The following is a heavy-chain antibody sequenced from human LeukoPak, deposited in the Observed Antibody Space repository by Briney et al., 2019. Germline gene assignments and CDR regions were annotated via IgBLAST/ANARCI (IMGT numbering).Heavy chain of an antibody. J-gene: IGHJ6*03. V-gene: IGHV3-66*02. D-gene: IGHD1-1*01. Sequence: TGGSLRLFCAASGFTVSSNYMSWVRQAPGKGLEWVSVIYSGGSTYYADSVKGRFTISRDNPKNTLYLQMNSLRAEDTAVYYCARLFLGTGTYYMDVWGKGTTVTVSS. CDR3: ARLFLGTGTYYMDV. CDR2: IYSGGST. CDR1: GFTVSSNY.